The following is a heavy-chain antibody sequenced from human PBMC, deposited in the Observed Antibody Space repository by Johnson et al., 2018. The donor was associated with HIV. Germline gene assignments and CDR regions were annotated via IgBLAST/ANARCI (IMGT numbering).Heavy chain of an antibody. V-gene: IGHV3-30*02. D-gene: IGHD6-13*01. Sequence: QVQLVESGVGVVQPGGSLRLSCAASGFTFSSYGMHWVRQAPGKGLEWVAFIRYDGSNKYYADSVKGRFTISRDNSKNTLYLQMNSLRAEDTAVDYCARDIAPLAGRDAFDIWGQGTMVTVSS. CDR1: GFTFSSYG. CDR3: ARDIAPLAGRDAFDI. J-gene: IGHJ3*02. CDR2: IRYDGSNK.